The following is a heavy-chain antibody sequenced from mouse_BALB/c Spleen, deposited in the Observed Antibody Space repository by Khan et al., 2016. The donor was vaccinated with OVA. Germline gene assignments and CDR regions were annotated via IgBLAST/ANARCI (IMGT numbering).Heavy chain of an antibody. D-gene: IGHD2-3*01. CDR1: GYTFTYYV. J-gene: IGHJ2*01. CDR2: IYPGSDNA. V-gene: IGHV1-81*01. Sequence: VELVESGPELVKPGASVKMSCKASGYTFTYYVITWVKQRTGQGLEWIGEIYPGSDNAYYNERFKGKATLTADKSSNTTHMQLSSLTSEDSAVYFCARVDGYYVYFDYWGQGTTLTVSS. CDR3: ARVDGYYVYFDY.